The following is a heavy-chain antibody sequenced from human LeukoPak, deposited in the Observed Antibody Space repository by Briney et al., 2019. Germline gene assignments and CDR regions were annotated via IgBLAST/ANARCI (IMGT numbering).Heavy chain of an antibody. V-gene: IGHV4-59*08. Sequence: SQTLSLTCTVSGGSISSYYWSWIRQPPGKGLEWIGYIYYSGSTNYNPSLKSRVTISVDTSKNQFSLKLSSVTAADTAVYYCARHLSYGWFDPWGQGTLVTVSS. CDR3: ARHLSYGWFDP. J-gene: IGHJ5*02. D-gene: IGHD1-26*01. CDR1: GGSISSYY. CDR2: IYYSGST.